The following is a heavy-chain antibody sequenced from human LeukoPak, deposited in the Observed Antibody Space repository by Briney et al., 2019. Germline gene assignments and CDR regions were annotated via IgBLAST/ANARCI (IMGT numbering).Heavy chain of an antibody. Sequence: PGGSLRLSCAASGFTFSSYEMNWLRQAPGKGLEWVANIKKDGSEKYYVDSVKGRFTMSRDNAKNSLYLQMTSLRTEDTAVYYCAKDIAFVGTTDYYMDVWGKGTTVTISS. CDR2: IKKDGSEK. V-gene: IGHV3-7*01. J-gene: IGHJ6*03. CDR3: AKDIAFVGTTDYYMDV. CDR1: GFTFSSYE. D-gene: IGHD1-14*01.